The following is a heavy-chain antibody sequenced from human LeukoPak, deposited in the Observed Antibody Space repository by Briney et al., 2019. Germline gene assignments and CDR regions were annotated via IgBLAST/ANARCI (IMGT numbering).Heavy chain of an antibody. V-gene: IGHV4-39*07. CDR2: IFYSGST. Sequence: PSETLSLTCTVSGGSISSSNYYWGWIRQPPGKGLEWIGSIFYSGSTFYNPSLKSRVTMSVDTSKNQFSLKLRSVTAADTAVYYCARDVRAFDIWGQGTMVTVSS. CDR1: GGSISSSNYY. CDR3: ARDVRAFDI. J-gene: IGHJ3*02.